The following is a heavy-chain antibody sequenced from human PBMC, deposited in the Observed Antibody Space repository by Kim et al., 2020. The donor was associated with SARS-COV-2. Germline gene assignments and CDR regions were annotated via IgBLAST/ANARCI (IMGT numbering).Heavy chain of an antibody. CDR2: ISSSSSTI. Sequence: GGSLRLSCAASGFTFSSYSMNWVRQAPGKGLEWVSYISSSSSTIYYADSVKGRFTISRDNEKNSLYLQMNSLRDEDTAVYYCARERNYYDSSGYYSSEYYFDYWGQGTLVTVSS. CDR3: ARERNYYDSSGYYSSEYYFDY. J-gene: IGHJ4*02. V-gene: IGHV3-48*02. CDR1: GFTFSSYS. D-gene: IGHD3-22*01.